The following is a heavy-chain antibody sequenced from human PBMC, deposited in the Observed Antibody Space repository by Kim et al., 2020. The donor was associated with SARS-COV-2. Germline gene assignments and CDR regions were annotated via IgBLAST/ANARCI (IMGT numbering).Heavy chain of an antibody. V-gene: IGHV3-33*01. J-gene: IGHJ5*01. CDR1: GFTFSNYA. Sequence: GGSLRLSCAASGFTFSNYAIHWVRQAPGKGLEWVAVIWHDESKKYYVDSVKGRFTISRDNSNNTLYLQMNSLRDEDTAVYYCAREGGNTGYYSIDSWGQGTLVTVSS. CDR3: AREGGNTGYYSIDS. CDR2: IWHDESKK. D-gene: IGHD3-22*01.